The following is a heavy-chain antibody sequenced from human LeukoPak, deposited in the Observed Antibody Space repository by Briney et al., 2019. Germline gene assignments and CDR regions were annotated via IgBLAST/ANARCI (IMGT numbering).Heavy chain of an antibody. CDR2: IKSNSDGGAT. V-gene: IGHV3-15*07. CDR3: STLLH. CDR1: GFTFTNAW. J-gene: IGHJ4*02. Sequence: PGGSLRLSCAASGFTFTNAWMNWVRQAPGKGLEWVGRIKSNSDGGATDYAAPVKGRFTISRDDSKHTVYLQMDSLKIEDTAVYYCSTLLHWGQGALVTVSS.